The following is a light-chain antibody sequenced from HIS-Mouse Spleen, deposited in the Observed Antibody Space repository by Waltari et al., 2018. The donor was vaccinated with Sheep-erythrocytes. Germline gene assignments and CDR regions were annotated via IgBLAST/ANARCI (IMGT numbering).Light chain of an antibody. Sequence: QSALTQPASVSGSPGQSITISCTGTSSDVGSYHYVSWYQQHPGKAPKLMIYEVSKRPSGVPDRFSGSKSGNTASLTVSGLQAEDEADYYCSSYAGSNNYVFGTGTKVTVL. V-gene: IGLV2-8*01. CDR1: SSDVGSYHY. CDR3: SSYAGSNNYV. J-gene: IGLJ1*01. CDR2: EVS.